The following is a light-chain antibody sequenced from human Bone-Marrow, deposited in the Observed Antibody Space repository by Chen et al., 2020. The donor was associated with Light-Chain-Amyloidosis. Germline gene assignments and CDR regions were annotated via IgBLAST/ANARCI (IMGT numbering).Light chain of an antibody. J-gene: IGLJ1*01. CDR1: SSDVGGDNH. Sequence: QSAVNQPASGSGGPGQEITIPGTATSSDVGGDNHVSWYQQHPDKAPKLMIYEVTHRPSWVPDRFSGSKSDNTASLTISGLQTEDEADYFCSSYTITNTLVFGSGTRVTVL. CDR2: EVT. V-gene: IGLV2-14*01. CDR3: SSYTITNTLV.